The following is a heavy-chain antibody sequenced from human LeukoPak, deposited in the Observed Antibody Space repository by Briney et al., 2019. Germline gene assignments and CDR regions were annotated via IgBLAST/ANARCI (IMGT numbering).Heavy chain of an antibody. CDR2: INHSGST. CDR3: ARGGYYGSGNDFRFDP. Sequence: SETLSLTCAVYGGSFSGYYWSWIRQPPGKGLKWIGEINHSGSTNYNPSLKSRVTISVDTSKNQFSLKLSSVTPADTAVYYCARGGYYGSGNDFRFDPWGQGTLVTVSS. CDR1: GGSFSGYY. V-gene: IGHV4-34*01. D-gene: IGHD3-10*01. J-gene: IGHJ5*02.